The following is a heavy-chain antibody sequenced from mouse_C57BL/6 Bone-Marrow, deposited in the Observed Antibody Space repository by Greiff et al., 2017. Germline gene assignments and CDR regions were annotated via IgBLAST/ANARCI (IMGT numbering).Heavy chain of an antibody. D-gene: IGHD1-1*01. CDR1: GFTFSSYT. CDR3: ARHDYYGSSYGFAY. J-gene: IGHJ3*01. Sequence: EVQLVESGGGLVKPGGSLKLSCAASGFTFSSYTMSWVRQTPEKRLEWVATISGGGGNTYYPDSVKGRFTISRDNAKNTLYLQMSSLRSEDTALYYCARHDYYGSSYGFAYWGQGTLVTVSA. CDR2: ISGGGGNT. V-gene: IGHV5-9*01.